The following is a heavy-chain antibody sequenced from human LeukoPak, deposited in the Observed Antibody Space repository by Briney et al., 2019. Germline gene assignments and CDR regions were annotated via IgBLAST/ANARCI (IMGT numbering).Heavy chain of an antibody. CDR1: GFTFSNYR. CDR2: ISSSGSYI. V-gene: IGHV3-21*01. D-gene: IGHD2-21*02. Sequence: SGGSLRLSCAASGFTFSNYRMNWVRQAPGKGLEWVSSISSSGSYINYADSVKGRFAISRDNTKNSLHLQMNSLRAEDTAVYYCARRKVVVTATRGYYYYGMDVWGQGTTVTVSS. J-gene: IGHJ6*02. CDR3: ARRKVVVTATRGYYYYGMDV.